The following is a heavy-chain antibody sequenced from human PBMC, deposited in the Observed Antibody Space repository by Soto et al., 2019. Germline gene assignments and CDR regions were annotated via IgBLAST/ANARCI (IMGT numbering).Heavy chain of an antibody. Sequence: GSLRLSCEASGFSFSSFAMNWVRQAPGRGLEWVSYISDDGASIYYADSLKGRFTISRDNAKNSLSLQMNNLRAEDTAVYYCARENSVQAWLHHFDHWGLGTLVTVSS. CDR1: GFSFSSFA. CDR2: ISDDGASI. V-gene: IGHV3-48*03. CDR3: ARENSVQAWLHHFDH. D-gene: IGHD5-18*01. J-gene: IGHJ4*02.